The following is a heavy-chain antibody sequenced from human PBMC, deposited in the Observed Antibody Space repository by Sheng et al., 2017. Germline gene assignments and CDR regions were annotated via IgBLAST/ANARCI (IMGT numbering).Heavy chain of an antibody. CDR2: IYYSGST. D-gene: IGHD3-10*01. CDR3: ARARYGSGSYPRGRFDY. J-gene: IGHJ4*02. Sequence: QVQLRQWGAGLLKPSETLSLTCAVYGESLSGYYWNWIRQPPEKGLEWIGEIYYSGSTTYNPSLKSRLTISVDTSKNQFSLKLRSVTATDRAVYYCARARYGSGSYPRGRFDYWGQGTPVTVSS. CDR1: GESLSGYY. V-gene: IGHV4-34*01.